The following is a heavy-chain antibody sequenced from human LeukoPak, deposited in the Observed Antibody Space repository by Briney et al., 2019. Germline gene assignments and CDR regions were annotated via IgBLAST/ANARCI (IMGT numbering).Heavy chain of an antibody. D-gene: IGHD3-3*01. CDR2: IYYSGST. Sequence: SETLSLTCTVSGGSISSRSYYWGWIRQPPGKGLEWIGYIYYSGSTNYNPSLKSRVTISVDTSKNQFSLKLSSVTAADTAVYYCARSSTNFWSGYYRGAFDIWGQGTMVTVSS. CDR1: GGSISSRSYY. J-gene: IGHJ3*02. V-gene: IGHV4-61*05. CDR3: ARSSTNFWSGYYRGAFDI.